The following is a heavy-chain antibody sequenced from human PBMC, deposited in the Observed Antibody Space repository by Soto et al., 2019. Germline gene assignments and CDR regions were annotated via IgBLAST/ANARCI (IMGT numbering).Heavy chain of an antibody. J-gene: IGHJ4*02. D-gene: IGHD5-12*01. CDR1: GGSISSGGYS. Sequence: QLQLQESGSGLVKPSQTLSLTCAVSGGSISSGGYSWSWIRQPLGKGLEWIGYIYHSGSTYYNPSLKTRVTISVNRSKNQFSPKLSSVTAADTAVYYCAAGGGLPRYYWGQGTLVTVSS. CDR2: IYHSGST. CDR3: AAGGGLPRYY. V-gene: IGHV4-30-2*02.